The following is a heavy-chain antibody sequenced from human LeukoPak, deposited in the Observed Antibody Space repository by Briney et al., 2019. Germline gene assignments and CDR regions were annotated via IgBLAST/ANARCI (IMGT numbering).Heavy chain of an antibody. Sequence: PGGSLRLSCAASGFTFSSYNMNWVRQAPGKGLEWVSSISSSTTYMYYADSLKGRFTISRDNAKNSLYLQMNSLRAEDTAVYYCAREIAAADFDYWGQGTLVTVSS. CDR1: GFTFSSYN. D-gene: IGHD6-13*01. V-gene: IGHV3-21*01. CDR3: AREIAAADFDY. J-gene: IGHJ4*02. CDR2: ISSSTTYM.